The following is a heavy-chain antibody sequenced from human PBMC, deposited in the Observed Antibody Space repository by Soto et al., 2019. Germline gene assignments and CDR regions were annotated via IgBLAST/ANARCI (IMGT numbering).Heavy chain of an antibody. Sequence: ASVKVSCKASGYTFTSNGISCVRQAPGQGLEWMGWISAYNGNTKYAQKLQGRVTMTTDTSTSTAYMELRSLRSDDTAVYYCARDGVEATVVTYIFTKYYYYGMDVWGQGTTVTVSS. V-gene: IGHV1-18*01. CDR2: ISAYNGNT. CDR1: GYTFTSNG. J-gene: IGHJ6*02. CDR3: ARDGVEATVVTYIFTKYYYYGMDV. D-gene: IGHD4-17*01.